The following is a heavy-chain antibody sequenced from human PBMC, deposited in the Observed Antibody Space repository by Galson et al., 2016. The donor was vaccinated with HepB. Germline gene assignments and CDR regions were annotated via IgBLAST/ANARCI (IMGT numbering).Heavy chain of an antibody. CDR2: ISNHGTA. Sequence: SLRLSCAASGFSFSSKSMHWVRQAPGKGPEWLAVISNHGTAYYADSVKGRFTVSRDNSKNTLYLQMDTLGDDDTAVYYCATDGPRAYFEIVNGVLEIWGQGTTGTVSS. CDR3: ATDGPRAYFEIVNGVLEI. CDR1: GFSFSSKS. V-gene: IGHV3-30*03. J-gene: IGHJ3*02. D-gene: IGHD2-8*01.